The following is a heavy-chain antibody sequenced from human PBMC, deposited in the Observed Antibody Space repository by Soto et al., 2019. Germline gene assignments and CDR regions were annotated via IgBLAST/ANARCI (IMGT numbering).Heavy chain of an antibody. CDR2: ISTYNGDT. D-gene: IGHD3-9*01. Sequence: ASVKVSCKASGYTFTRSGISWVRQAPGQGLEWMGWISTYNGDTNYAQTFQGRVTMTTDTSTSTVYMELRSLRSDDTAVYYCAREGVDHYYYYGMDVWGQGTTVTVSS. CDR3: AREGVDHYYYYGMDV. J-gene: IGHJ6*02. CDR1: GYTFTRSG. V-gene: IGHV1-18*01.